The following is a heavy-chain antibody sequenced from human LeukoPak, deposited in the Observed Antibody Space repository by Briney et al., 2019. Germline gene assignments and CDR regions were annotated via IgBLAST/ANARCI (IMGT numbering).Heavy chain of an antibody. CDR1: GFTFSSYS. CDR3: ACSGGSCYAVDY. CDR2: IRSSSSYI. J-gene: IGHJ4*02. D-gene: IGHD2-15*01. Sequence: PRGSLRLSCAASGFTFSSYSMNWVRKAPGKGLELVSSIRSSSSYIYYAESVKGRFTISRDNAKNSLYLQMNSLRAEDTAVYYCACSGGSCYAVDYWGQGTLVTVSS. V-gene: IGHV3-21*01.